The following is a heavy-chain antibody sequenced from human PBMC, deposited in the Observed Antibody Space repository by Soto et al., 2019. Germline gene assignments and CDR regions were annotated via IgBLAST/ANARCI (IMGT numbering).Heavy chain of an antibody. CDR2: TYYRSKWYN. D-gene: IGHD6-13*01. J-gene: IGHJ3*02. V-gene: IGHV6-1*01. Sequence: SPTLSLTCAISGDSVSSNSAAWTWIRQSPSRGLEWLGRTYYRSKWYNDYAVSVKSRITINPDTSKNQFSLQLNSVTPEDTAVYYCARDGGSSSWYLAYFDIWGQGTMVTVSS. CDR3: ARDGGSSSWYLAYFDI. CDR1: GDSVSSNSAA.